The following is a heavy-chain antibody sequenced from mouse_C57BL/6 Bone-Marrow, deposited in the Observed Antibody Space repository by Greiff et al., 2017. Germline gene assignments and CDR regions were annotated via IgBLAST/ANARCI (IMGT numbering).Heavy chain of an antibody. J-gene: IGHJ2*01. CDR3: AAYYYGSSWYYFDY. D-gene: IGHD1-1*01. Sequence: QVQLKQPGAELVKPGASVKLSCKASGYTFTSYWMHWVKQRPGRGLEWIGRIDPNSGGTKYNEKFKSKATLTVDKPSSTAYMQLSSLTSEDSAVYYCAAYYYGSSWYYFDYWGQGTTLTVSS. CDR2: IDPNSGGT. CDR1: GYTFTSYW. V-gene: IGHV1-72*01.